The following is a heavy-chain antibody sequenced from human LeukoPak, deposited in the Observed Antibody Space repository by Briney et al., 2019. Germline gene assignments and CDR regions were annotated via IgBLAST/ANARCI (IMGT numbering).Heavy chain of an antibody. CDR2: ISYDGSDK. V-gene: IGHV3-30*18. Sequence: GGSLRLSCAASGFTFSSYGMHWVRQAPGKGLEWVAVISYDGSDKYYADSVKGRFTISRDNSKNTLYLQMNSLRAVDTAVYYCAKDLGIYCSSTSCHRGYFQHWGQGTLVTVSS. J-gene: IGHJ1*01. D-gene: IGHD2-2*01. CDR1: GFTFSSYG. CDR3: AKDLGIYCSSTSCHRGYFQH.